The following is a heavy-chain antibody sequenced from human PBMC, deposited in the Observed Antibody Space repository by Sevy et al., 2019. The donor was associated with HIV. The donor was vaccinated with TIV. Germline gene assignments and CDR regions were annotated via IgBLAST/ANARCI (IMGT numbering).Heavy chain of an antibody. Sequence: SETLSLTCTVSAGSITSLYWNWIRQPPGKGLEWIANIYYNGHINYNPSLKSRVTLSLATSKNQFSLRLSSVTAADTAMYYCAGENAWGRGYSWGQGTLVTVSS. V-gene: IGHV4-59*08. CDR3: AGENAWGRGYS. CDR2: IYYNGHI. J-gene: IGHJ4*02. D-gene: IGHD1-26*01. CDR1: AGSITSLY.